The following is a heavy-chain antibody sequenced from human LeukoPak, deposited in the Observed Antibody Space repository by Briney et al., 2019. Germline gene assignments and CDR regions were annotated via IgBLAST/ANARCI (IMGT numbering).Heavy chain of an antibody. D-gene: IGHD3-22*01. Sequence: SETLSLTCTVSGGSISSYYWGWIRQPPGKGLEWIGSIYYSGSTYYNPSLKSRVTISVDTSKNQFSLKLSSVTAADTAVYYCARQRPYYYDSSGYLDYWGQGTLVTVSS. CDR3: ARQRPYYYDSSGYLDY. J-gene: IGHJ4*02. CDR2: IYYSGST. V-gene: IGHV4-39*01. CDR1: GGSISSYY.